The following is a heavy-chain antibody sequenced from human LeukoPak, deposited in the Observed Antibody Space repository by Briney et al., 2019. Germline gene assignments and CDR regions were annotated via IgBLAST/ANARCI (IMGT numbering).Heavy chain of an antibody. Sequence: PSETLSLTCAVYGGSFSGYYWSWIRQPPGKGLEWIGEINHSGSTNYNPSLKSCVTISVDTSKNQFSLKLSSVTAADTAVYYCARIQGYCSSTSCSVPFYYYYGMDVWGQGTTVTVSS. J-gene: IGHJ6*02. V-gene: IGHV4-34*01. CDR1: GGSFSGYY. CDR3: ARIQGYCSSTSCSVPFYYYYGMDV. CDR2: INHSGST. D-gene: IGHD2-2*01.